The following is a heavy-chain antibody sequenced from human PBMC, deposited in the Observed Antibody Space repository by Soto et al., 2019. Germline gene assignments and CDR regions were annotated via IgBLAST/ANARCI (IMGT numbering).Heavy chain of an antibody. V-gene: IGHV1-18*01. CDR3: ARDVDVTTVTTPDF. CDR1: GYSFSSYG. D-gene: IGHD4-17*01. Sequence: GASVKVSCKASGYSFSSYGIHWVRQAPGQGLEWMGWINTYNGNRNFAQKFEDRVTMTTATSASTVFMELRSLKSEDTAVYYCARDVDVTTVTTPDFWGQGTLVTVSS. CDR2: INTYNGNR. J-gene: IGHJ4*02.